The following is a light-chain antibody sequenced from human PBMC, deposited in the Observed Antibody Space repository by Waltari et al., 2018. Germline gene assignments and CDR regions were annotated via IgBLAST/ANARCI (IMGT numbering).Light chain of an antibody. Sequence: NFMLTQPHSVSESPGKTVTIPCTRSTGNIPSNYVPWYQQRPGSSPTTLIYADDQRPSGVPDRFSGSIDSSSNSASLTISGLKTEDEADYYCQSYDSSHHVIFGGGTKLTVL. CDR3: QSYDSSHHVI. CDR2: ADD. CDR1: TGNIPSNY. J-gene: IGLJ2*01. V-gene: IGLV6-57*01.